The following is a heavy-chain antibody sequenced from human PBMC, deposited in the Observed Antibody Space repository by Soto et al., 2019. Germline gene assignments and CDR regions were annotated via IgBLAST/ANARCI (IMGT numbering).Heavy chain of an antibody. V-gene: IGHV5-10-1*01. J-gene: IGHJ6*02. CDR1: GYSFTSYW. D-gene: IGHD2-8*01. Sequence: PGESLKISCQGSGYSFTSYWISWVRQMPGKGLEWMGRIDPSDSYTNYSPSFQGHVTISADKSISTAYLQWSSLKASDTAMYYCARRCTNGVCYSDYYYGMDVWGQGTTVTVSS. CDR2: IDPSDSYT. CDR3: ARRCTNGVCYSDYYYGMDV.